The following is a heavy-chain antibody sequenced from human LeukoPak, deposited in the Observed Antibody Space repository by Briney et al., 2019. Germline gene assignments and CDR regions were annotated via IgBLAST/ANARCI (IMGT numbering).Heavy chain of an antibody. CDR1: ADSISSSSYY. J-gene: IGHJ4*02. D-gene: IGHD4-23*01. V-gene: IGHV4-39*07. CDR2: IYYSGST. CDR3: ARDQKLSVVDS. Sequence: SETLSLTCSVYADSISSSSYYWGWIRQPPGKGLEWIGSIYYSGSTYYNPSLKSRVIISVDTSKNQFSLKLNSVTAADTAAYYCARDQKLSVVDSWGQGSLVTVSS.